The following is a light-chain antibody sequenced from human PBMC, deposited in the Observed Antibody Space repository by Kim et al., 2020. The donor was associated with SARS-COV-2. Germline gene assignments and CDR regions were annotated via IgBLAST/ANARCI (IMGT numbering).Light chain of an antibody. V-gene: IGLV3-21*04. Sequence: SYELTQPPSVSVAPGETATITCGGNNIRGKSVHWYQQKPGQAPVLVINYDTGRPSGIPERYSGSNSGNTATLTISRVEAGDEADYYCQVWDSSSDRPVFG. CDR2: YDT. CDR1: NIRGKS. CDR3: QVWDSSSDRPV. J-gene: IGLJ6*01.